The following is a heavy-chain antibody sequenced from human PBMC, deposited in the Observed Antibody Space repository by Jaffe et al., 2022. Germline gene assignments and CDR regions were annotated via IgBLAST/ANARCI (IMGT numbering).Heavy chain of an antibody. J-gene: IGHJ6*03. CDR3: ARGLSCGYDFWSGYYLSYYYYYMDV. D-gene: IGHD3-3*01. CDR1: GYTFTSYD. V-gene: IGHV1-8*01. Sequence: QVQLVQSGAEVKKPGASVKVSCKASGYTFTSYDINWVRQATGQGLEWMGWMNPNSGNTGYAQKFQGRVTMTRNTSISTAYMELSSLRSEDTAVYYCARGLSCGYDFWSGYYLSYYYYYMDVWGKGTTVTVSS. CDR2: MNPNSGNT.